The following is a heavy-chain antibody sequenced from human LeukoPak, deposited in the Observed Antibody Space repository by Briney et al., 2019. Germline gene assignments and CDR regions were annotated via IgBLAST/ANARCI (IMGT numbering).Heavy chain of an antibody. CDR1: GYTFTGYY. J-gene: IGHJ5*02. V-gene: IGHV1-2*02. D-gene: IGHD3-9*01. Sequence: GPAKVSCKASGYTFTGYYMHWVRQAPGQGLEWMGWINPNSGGTNYAQKFQGRVTMTRDTSISTAYMELSRLRSDDTAVHYCARGNYDILTGYFSPWGQGTLVNLSS. CDR2: INPNSGGT. CDR3: ARGNYDILTGYFSP.